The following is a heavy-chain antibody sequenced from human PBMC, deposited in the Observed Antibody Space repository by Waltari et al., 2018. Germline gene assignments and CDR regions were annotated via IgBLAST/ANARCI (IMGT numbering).Heavy chain of an antibody. Sequence: EVQLLESGGGLVRPGGSLRLSCAASGLSFRSYNLNWVRQPPGKGLEVVSSISSDSSYMHYADSVKGRFTISRDNAKNSLYLQLNSLRAEDTAVYYCATGGWGFYLGYWGQGTLVTVSS. CDR1: GLSFRSYN. CDR2: ISSDSSYM. CDR3: ATGGWGFYLGY. V-gene: IGHV3-21*02. D-gene: IGHD7-27*01. J-gene: IGHJ4*02.